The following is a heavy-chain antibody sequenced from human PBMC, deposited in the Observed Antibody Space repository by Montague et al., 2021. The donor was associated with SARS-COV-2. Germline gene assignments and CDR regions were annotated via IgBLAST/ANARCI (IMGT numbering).Heavy chain of an antibody. CDR1: GFTVGRNY. D-gene: IGHD1-26*01. CDR2: IFGGGST. CDR3: AKGGTSYFYGMDV. J-gene: IGHJ6*02. Sequence: SLRLSCAASGFTVGRNYMGWVRQAPGKGLEWVSVIFGGGSTNYADPVRGRFTISRDISQNTLYLQMNSLRAEDMAVYYCAKGGTSYFYGMDVWGQGTTVAVSS. V-gene: IGHV3-66*01.